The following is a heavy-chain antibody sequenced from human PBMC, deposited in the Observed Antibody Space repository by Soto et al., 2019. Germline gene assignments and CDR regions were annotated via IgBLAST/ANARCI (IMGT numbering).Heavy chain of an antibody. CDR2: IYPGNSDT. Sequence: GESLKISCKGSGYNFANYWIGWVRQMPGKGLEWLGIIYPGNSDTRYSPSFQGQVTISADTSISTAYLEWSSLKASDTAIYYCARHVYYDVLKKNYWGQGTLVTVSS. CDR1: GYNFANYW. CDR3: ARHVYYDVLKKNY. J-gene: IGHJ4*02. D-gene: IGHD3-9*01. V-gene: IGHV5-51*01.